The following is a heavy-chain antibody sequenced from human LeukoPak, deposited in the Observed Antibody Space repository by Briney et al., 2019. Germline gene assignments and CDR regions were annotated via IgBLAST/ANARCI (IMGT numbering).Heavy chain of an antibody. CDR1: GGSISSYY. CDR3: ARAIAVAGLGWFDR. J-gene: IGHJ5*02. V-gene: IGHV4-59*08. D-gene: IGHD6-19*01. Sequence: SQTLSLTCTVSGGSISSYYWSCIPQPPGNGLKCISYIYYSGSTKSNPSLKSRVTISVETSKTQFSLKLSSVTAADTAVYYCARAIAVAGLGWFDRWGQGTLVTVSS. CDR2: IYYSGST.